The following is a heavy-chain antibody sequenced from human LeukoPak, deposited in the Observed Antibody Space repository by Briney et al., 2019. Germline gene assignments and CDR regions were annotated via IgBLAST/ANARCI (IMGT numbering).Heavy chain of an antibody. J-gene: IGHJ4*02. D-gene: IGHD3-10*01. Sequence: SETLSLTCTVSGGSISSYYWSWIRQLPGKGLEWIGYIYYSGSTNYNPSLKSRVTISVDTSKNQFSLKLSSVTAADTAVYYCARESYYGSGSPIDYWGQGTLVTVSS. V-gene: IGHV4-59*01. CDR3: ARESYYGSGSPIDY. CDR1: GGSISSYY. CDR2: IYYSGST.